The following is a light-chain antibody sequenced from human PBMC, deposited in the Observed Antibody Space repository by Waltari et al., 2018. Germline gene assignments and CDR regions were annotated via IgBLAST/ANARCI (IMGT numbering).Light chain of an antibody. J-gene: IGKJ2*01. CDR1: QSISKY. CDR2: GAS. Sequence: DIQMTQSPSSLSASLGDRVTITCRASQSISKYLNWYKQKPGKAPKLLIYGASSLQSGVPPRFSGSGSGTKFTLTISSLQPEDFATYSCQQSYTTPYTFGQGTKLEI. CDR3: QQSYTTPYT. V-gene: IGKV1-39*01.